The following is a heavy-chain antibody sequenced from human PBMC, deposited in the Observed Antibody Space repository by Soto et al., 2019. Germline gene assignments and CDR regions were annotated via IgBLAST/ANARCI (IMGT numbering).Heavy chain of an antibody. CDR1: GFTFSSYW. V-gene: IGHV3-74*03. CDR3: ARGGYSDYARGLDY. J-gene: IGHJ4*02. Sequence: EVKLVESGGGLVQPGGSLRLSCAASGFTFSSYWMHWVRQAPGTGLVWVSRINGDGSSTTYADSVKGRFAISRDNAKNTLYLQVNSLRAEDTAVYYCARGGYSDYARGLDYWGQGTLVTVSS. CDR2: INGDGSST. D-gene: IGHD4-17*01.